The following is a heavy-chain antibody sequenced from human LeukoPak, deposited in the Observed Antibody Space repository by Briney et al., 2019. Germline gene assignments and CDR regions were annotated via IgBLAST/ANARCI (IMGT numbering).Heavy chain of an antibody. CDR2: IKQDGSEK. CDR1: GFTFSSYW. CDR3: ASVDTAMGPVTNYYYGMDV. V-gene: IGHV3-7*01. D-gene: IGHD5-18*01. Sequence: GGSLRLSCAASGFTFSSYWMSWVRQALGKGLEWVANIKQDGSEKYYVDSVKGRFTISRDNAKNSLYLQMNSLRAEDTAVYYCASVDTAMGPVTNYYYGMDVWGQGTTVTVSS. J-gene: IGHJ6*02.